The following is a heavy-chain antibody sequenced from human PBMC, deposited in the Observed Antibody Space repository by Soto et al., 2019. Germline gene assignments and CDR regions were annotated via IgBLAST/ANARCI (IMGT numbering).Heavy chain of an antibody. CDR2: INPSGGST. Sequence: GASVKVSCKASGYTFTSYYMHWVRQAPEQGLEWMGIINPSGGSTSYAQKFQGRVTMTRDTSTSTVYMELSSLRSEDTAVYYCARRNYGDYFLSDNNWFDPWGQGTLVTVSS. D-gene: IGHD4-17*01. V-gene: IGHV1-46*01. CDR1: GYTFTSYY. CDR3: ARRNYGDYFLSDNNWFDP. J-gene: IGHJ5*02.